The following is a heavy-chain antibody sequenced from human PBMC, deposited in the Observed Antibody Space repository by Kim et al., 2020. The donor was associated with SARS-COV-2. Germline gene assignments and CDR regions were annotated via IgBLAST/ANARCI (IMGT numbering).Heavy chain of an antibody. CDR1: GGSFSGYY. Sequence: SETLSLTCAVYGGSFSGYYWSWIRQPPGKGLEWIGEINHSGSTNYNPSLKSRVTISVDTSKNQFSLKLSSVTAADTAVYYCAREAYYDFWSGYRGYFQHWGQGTLVTVSS. V-gene: IGHV4-34*01. CDR2: INHSGST. D-gene: IGHD3-3*01. CDR3: AREAYYDFWSGYRGYFQH. J-gene: IGHJ1*01.